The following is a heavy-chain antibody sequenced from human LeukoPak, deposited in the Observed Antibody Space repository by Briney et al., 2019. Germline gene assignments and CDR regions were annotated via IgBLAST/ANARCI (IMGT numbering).Heavy chain of an antibody. V-gene: IGHV4-59*01. CDR3: AREMTTVTSDASDI. J-gene: IGHJ3*02. Sequence: PSETLSLTCTVSGGSISSYYWSWIRQPPGKGLEWIGYIYYSGSTNYNPSLKSRVTISVDTSKNQFSLKLSSVTAADTAVYYCAREMTTVTSDASDIWGQGTMVTVSS. CDR2: IYYSGST. D-gene: IGHD4-17*01. CDR1: GGSISSYY.